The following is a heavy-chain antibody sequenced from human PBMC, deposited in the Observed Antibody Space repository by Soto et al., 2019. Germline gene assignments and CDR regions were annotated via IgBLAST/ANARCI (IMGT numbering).Heavy chain of an antibody. J-gene: IGHJ4*02. CDR2: IYATGST. Sequence: QVHLQESGPGLVKPSGTLSPTCAVSSVSVSSGYWWSWVRQPPGKGLEWIGEIYATGSTNYNPSLKSRVTMSIDKSENQFSLNLNSVTAADTAVYYCVASPGWWYLGHWGQGTLVTVSS. CDR1: SVSVSSGYW. D-gene: IGHD2-15*01. V-gene: IGHV4-4*02. CDR3: VASPGWWYLGH.